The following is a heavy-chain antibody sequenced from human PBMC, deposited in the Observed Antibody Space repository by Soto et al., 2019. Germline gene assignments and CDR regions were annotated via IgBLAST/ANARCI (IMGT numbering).Heavy chain of an antibody. CDR2: ISSSSSYI. CDR1: GFTFSSYS. Sequence: EVQLVESGGGLVKPGGSLRLSCAASGFTFSSYSMNWVRQAPGKGLEWVSFISSSSSYIYDADSMKGRFTISRDNAKKSLYLQVNSLRAEDTAVYYCARSGDSSGWYVDYWGQGTLVTVSS. CDR3: ARSGDSSGWYVDY. V-gene: IGHV3-21*01. J-gene: IGHJ4*02. D-gene: IGHD6-19*01.